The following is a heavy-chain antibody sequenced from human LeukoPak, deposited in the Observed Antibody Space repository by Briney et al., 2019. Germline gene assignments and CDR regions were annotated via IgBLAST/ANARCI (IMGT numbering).Heavy chain of an antibody. CDR2: IIPIFGAA. Sequence: ASVKVSCKASGGTFSSYAISWVRQAPGQGLEWMGGIIPIFGAANYAQKFQGRVTITADESTSTAYMELSSLRSEDTAVYYCAGVCDSSSCNWFDPWGQGTLVTVSS. V-gene: IGHV1-69*13. CDR1: GGTFSSYA. J-gene: IGHJ5*02. D-gene: IGHD6-13*01. CDR3: AGVCDSSSCNWFDP.